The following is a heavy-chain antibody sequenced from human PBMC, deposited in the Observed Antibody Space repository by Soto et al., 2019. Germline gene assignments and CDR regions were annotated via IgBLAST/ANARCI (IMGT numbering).Heavy chain of an antibody. J-gene: IGHJ3*02. D-gene: IGHD6-13*01. CDR2: INSDGSST. V-gene: IGHV3-74*01. CDR1: GFTFSSYW. CDR3: ACYGNTPQYSSSWFDNDAFDI. Sequence: GGSLRLSCAASGFTFSSYWMHWVRQAPGKGLVWVSRINSDGSSTSYADSVKGRFTISRDNAKNTLYMQMNSLRAEDTAVYYCACYGNTPQYSSSWFDNDAFDIWGQGTMVTVSS.